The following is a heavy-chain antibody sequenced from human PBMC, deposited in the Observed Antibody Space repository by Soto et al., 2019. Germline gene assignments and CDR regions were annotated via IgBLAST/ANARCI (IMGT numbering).Heavy chain of an antibody. CDR3: AKDSSPITMVHYYYYYMDV. J-gene: IGHJ6*03. CDR1: GFTFSSYG. Sequence: GGSLRLSCAASGFTFSSYGMHWVRQAPGKGLEWVAVISYDGSNKYYADSVKGRFTISRDNSKNTLYLQMNSLRAEDTAVYYCAKDSSPITMVHYYYYYMDVWGKGTTVTVSS. CDR2: ISYDGSNK. V-gene: IGHV3-30*18. D-gene: IGHD3-10*01.